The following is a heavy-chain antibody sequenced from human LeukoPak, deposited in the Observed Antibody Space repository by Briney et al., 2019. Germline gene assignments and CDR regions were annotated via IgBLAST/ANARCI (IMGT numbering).Heavy chain of an antibody. Sequence: GGSLRLSCAASGFTFSGYNLNWVRQAPGKGLEWVSSISSSSTYIYYADSVRGRFTISRDNAKNSLYLQMNSLRAEDTAVYYCARSEIVPAAIFYYYYGMDVWGQGTTVTVSS. J-gene: IGHJ6*02. V-gene: IGHV3-21*01. CDR3: ARSEIVPAAIFYYYYGMDV. CDR1: GFTFSGYN. CDR2: ISSSSTYI. D-gene: IGHD2-2*02.